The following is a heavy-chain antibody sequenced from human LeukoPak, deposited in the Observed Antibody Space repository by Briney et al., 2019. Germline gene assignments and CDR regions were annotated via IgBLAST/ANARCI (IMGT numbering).Heavy chain of an antibody. D-gene: IGHD5-18*01. CDR2: IDYRGST. J-gene: IGHJ3*02. CDR1: GGSISTYY. Sequence: SETLPLTCTVSGGSISTYYWSWIRQPPGKRLEWIAYIDYRGSTTYNPSLRSRVTISVDMSRNQFSLKLSSVTAADTAVYYCARSRSGYSYDHAAFEIWGQGTMVTVSS. V-gene: IGHV4-59*01. CDR3: ARSRSGYSYDHAAFEI.